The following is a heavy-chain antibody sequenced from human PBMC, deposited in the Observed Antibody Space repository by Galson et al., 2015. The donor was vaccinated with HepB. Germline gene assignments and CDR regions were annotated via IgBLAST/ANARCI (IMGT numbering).Heavy chain of an antibody. Sequence: SLRLSCAASGFTFSSYGMHWVRQAPGKGLEWVAVISYDGSNKYYADSVKGRFTISRDNSKNTLYLQMNSLRAEDTAVYYCAKSGSGGSCSSTSCYGKDWFDPWGQGTLVTVSS. V-gene: IGHV3-30*18. J-gene: IGHJ5*02. CDR3: AKSGSGGSCSSTSCYGKDWFDP. CDR2: ISYDGSNK. CDR1: GFTFSSYG. D-gene: IGHD2-2*01.